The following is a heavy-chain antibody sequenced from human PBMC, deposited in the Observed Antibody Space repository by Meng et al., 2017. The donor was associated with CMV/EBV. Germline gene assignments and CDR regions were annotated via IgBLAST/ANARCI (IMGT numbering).Heavy chain of an antibody. CDR2: INPNSGGT. D-gene: IGHD6-19*01. Sequence: QVELVQAGDEVKKPGASVKVSCKASGYTSTGYYMHWVRQAPGQGLEWMGWINPNSGGTNYAQKFQGRVTMTRDTSISTAYMELSRLRSDDTAVYYCARDRSIAVAGNDAFDIWGQGTMVTVSS. V-gene: IGHV1-2*02. J-gene: IGHJ3*02. CDR1: GYTSTGYY. CDR3: ARDRSIAVAGNDAFDI.